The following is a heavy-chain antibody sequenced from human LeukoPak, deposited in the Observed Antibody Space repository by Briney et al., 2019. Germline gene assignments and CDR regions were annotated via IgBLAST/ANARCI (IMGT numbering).Heavy chain of an antibody. CDR3: ATDYDFWSGYPSFDY. D-gene: IGHD3-3*01. V-gene: IGHV3-7*01. Sequence: QPGGSLRLSCAASGFTFSSYWMSWVRQAPGKGLEWVANIKQDGSEKYYVDSVKGRFTISRDNAKNSLYLQMNSLRAEDTAVYYCATDYDFWSGYPSFDYWGQGTLVTVPS. J-gene: IGHJ4*02. CDR1: GFTFSSYW. CDR2: IKQDGSEK.